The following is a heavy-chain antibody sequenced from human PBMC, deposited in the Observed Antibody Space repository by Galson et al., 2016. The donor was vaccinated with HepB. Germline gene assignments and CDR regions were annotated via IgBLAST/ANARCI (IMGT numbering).Heavy chain of an antibody. CDR3: ARAHWQVVDEEYYGMDG. Sequence: SLRLSCAASGFTFSDYYMHWIRQAPGKGLEWVSYISSSSLNTNYADSVKGRFTISRDNAKNSLYLQMNSLRAEDTAVYYCARAHWQVVDEEYYGMDGWVQRTTVTVSS. V-gene: IGHV3-11*06. J-gene: IGHJ6*02. CDR1: GFTFSDYY. CDR2: ISSSSLNT. D-gene: IGHD6-6*01.